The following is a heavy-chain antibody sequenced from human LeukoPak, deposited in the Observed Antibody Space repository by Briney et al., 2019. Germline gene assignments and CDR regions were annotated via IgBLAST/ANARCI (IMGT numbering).Heavy chain of an antibody. CDR1: GFTFIGSA. Sequence: GGSLRLSCAASGFTFIGSAIQCVRQASGEGMEWVGRIRSKTHTYATAYAASVEGWFTISRDDSKNTAYLQMNSLKTEDTAVYYCTRHGGRDYYDSSEDAFDIWGQGKMVTVSS. D-gene: IGHD3-22*01. V-gene: IGHV3-73*01. J-gene: IGHJ3*02. CDR3: TRHGGRDYYDSSEDAFDI. CDR2: IRSKTHTYAT.